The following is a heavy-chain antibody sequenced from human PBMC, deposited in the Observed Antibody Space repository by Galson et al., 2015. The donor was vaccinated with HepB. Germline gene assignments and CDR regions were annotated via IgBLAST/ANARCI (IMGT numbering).Heavy chain of an antibody. D-gene: IGHD6-13*01. Sequence: SLRLSCAASGFTFRNFAIHWVRQAPGKGLEWVALISYDGNDQYYADSVKGRFTISRDNSKSTLSLQMNSLRPEDTAVYYCARPDYSSSWYAVDYWGQGTLVTVSS. CDR2: ISYDGNDQ. V-gene: IGHV3-30*04. J-gene: IGHJ4*02. CDR1: GFTFRNFA. CDR3: ARPDYSSSWYAVDY.